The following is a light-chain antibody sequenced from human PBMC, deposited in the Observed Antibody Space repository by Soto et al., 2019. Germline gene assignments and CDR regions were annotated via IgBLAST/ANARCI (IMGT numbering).Light chain of an antibody. J-gene: IGKJ4*01. CDR1: QDIRSW. V-gene: IGKV1-12*01. Sequence: DIHLTQSPSSLSASVGDRVTITCRASQDIRSWLAWYQQKPGKAPKLLIDGASTLESGVPSRFSGSGSGTDFTLSISSVQPEDFATYYCQQANSFPLTFGGGTKVDIK. CDR3: QQANSFPLT. CDR2: GAS.